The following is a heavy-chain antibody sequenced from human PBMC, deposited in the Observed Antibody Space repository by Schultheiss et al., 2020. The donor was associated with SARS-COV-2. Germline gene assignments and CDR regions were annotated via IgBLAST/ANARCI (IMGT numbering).Heavy chain of an antibody. Sequence: GGSLRLSCAASGFTVSSNYMSWVRQAPGKGLEWVSVIYSGGSTYYADSVKGRFTISRDNSKNTLYLQMNSLRAEDTAVYYCASTERTKSSFDYWGQGTLVTVSS. J-gene: IGHJ4*02. CDR1: GFTVSSNY. CDR2: IYSGGST. V-gene: IGHV3-53*01. D-gene: IGHD4-11*01. CDR3: ASTERTKSSFDY.